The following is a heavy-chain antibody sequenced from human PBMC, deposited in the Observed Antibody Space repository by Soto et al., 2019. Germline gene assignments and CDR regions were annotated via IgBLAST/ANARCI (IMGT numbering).Heavy chain of an antibody. D-gene: IGHD3-22*01. J-gene: IGHJ4*02. CDR3: AKPCGVVVINFPHDY. V-gene: IGHV3-23*04. CDR1: GFTFSSYE. CDR2: ISSSGSGGST. Sequence: EVQLVESGGGLVQPGRSLRLSCAASGFTFSSYEMNWVRQAPGKGLEWVSYISSSGSGGSTYYADSVKGRFTISRDNSKNTLYLQMNSLRAEDTAVYYCAKPCGVVVINFPHDYWGQGTLVTVSS.